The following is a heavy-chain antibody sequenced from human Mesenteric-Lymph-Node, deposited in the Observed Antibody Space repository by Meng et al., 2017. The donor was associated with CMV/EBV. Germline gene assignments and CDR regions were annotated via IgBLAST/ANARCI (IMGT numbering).Heavy chain of an antibody. CDR3: ARGDGNSPDHSDY. CDR1: GGSISTYY. Sequence: GSLRLSCSVTGGSISTYYWNWIRQPPGKGLEWIGYIYYTGSTKYNPSLKSRVTISVDTSKNQFSLKLTYVTAADTAVYYCARGDGNSPDHSDYWGQGTLVTVSS. J-gene: IGHJ4*02. V-gene: IGHV4-59*01. D-gene: IGHD5-24*01. CDR2: IYYTGST.